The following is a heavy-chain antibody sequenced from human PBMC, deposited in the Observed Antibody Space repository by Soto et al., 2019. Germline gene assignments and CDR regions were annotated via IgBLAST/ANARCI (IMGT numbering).Heavy chain of an antibody. Sequence: GASVKVSCKASGYTFTGYYMHWVRQAPGQGLEWMGIIIPSFGTASYAQKFQGRVTITADKSTSTAYMELSSLRSEDTAVYYCARDLGVSDYWGQGTLVTVSS. CDR3: ARDLGVSDY. V-gene: IGHV1-46*01. D-gene: IGHD2-8*01. J-gene: IGHJ4*02. CDR1: GYTFTGYY. CDR2: IIPSFGTA.